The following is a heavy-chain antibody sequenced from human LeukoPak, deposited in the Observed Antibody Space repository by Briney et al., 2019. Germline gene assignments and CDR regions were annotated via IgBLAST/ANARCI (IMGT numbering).Heavy chain of an antibody. J-gene: IGHJ6*03. Sequence: ASVKISCKAAGYNYNTYSIAWVRQAPGEGLEWMGWISAYNGNTDYAQNFQDRVTMTIDTSTSTGYMELRSLASDDTAVYYCASRQLERQAHYYMDVWGKGTTVFVSS. CDR3: ASRQLERQAHYYMDV. CDR1: GYNYNTYS. CDR2: ISAYNGNT. V-gene: IGHV1-18*01. D-gene: IGHD1-1*01.